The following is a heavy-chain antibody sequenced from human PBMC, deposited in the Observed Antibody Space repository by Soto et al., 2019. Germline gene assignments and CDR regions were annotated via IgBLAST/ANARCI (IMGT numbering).Heavy chain of an antibody. CDR2: IYPHDSDT. Sequence: GESLKIPCKGSGYNFHTYWIAWVRQMPGKGLEWMGFIYPHDSDTRYSPSFRGQVTISADKSINTAYLQWTSLKASDTAIYFCARPTDYHYGMQVWGQGTTVTVSS. CDR3: ARPTDYHYGMQV. CDR1: GYNFHTYW. J-gene: IGHJ6*02. D-gene: IGHD4-17*01. V-gene: IGHV5-51*01.